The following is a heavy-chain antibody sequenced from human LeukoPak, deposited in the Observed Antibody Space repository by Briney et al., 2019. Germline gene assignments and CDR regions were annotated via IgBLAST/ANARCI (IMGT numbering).Heavy chain of an antibody. CDR2: ISGSGNRT. Sequence: GSLRLSCVGSGLTFSHYGVSWVRQAPGKGLEWVSGISGSGNRTYYIDFVKGRFSISRDNSKNTAYLQMNSLRVEDTAVYYCAKASRVAVAGGRFDYWGQGTLVTVSS. D-gene: IGHD6-19*01. J-gene: IGHJ4*02. CDR3: AKASRVAVAGGRFDY. V-gene: IGHV3-23*01. CDR1: GLTFSHYG.